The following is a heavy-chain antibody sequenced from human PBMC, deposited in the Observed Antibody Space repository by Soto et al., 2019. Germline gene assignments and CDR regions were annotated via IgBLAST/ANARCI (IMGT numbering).Heavy chain of an antibody. CDR2: ISYDGSNK. CDR3: AKGMGSRSNWFDP. Sequence: QVPLVESGGGVVQPGRSLRLSCAASGFTFSSYGMHCVRQAPGKGLEWVAVISYDGSNKYYADSVKGRFTTSRDNSKNTLYLQMNSLRAEDTAVYYCAKGMGSRSNWFDPWGQGTLVTVSS. V-gene: IGHV3-30*18. J-gene: IGHJ5*02. CDR1: GFTFSSYG. D-gene: IGHD6-13*01.